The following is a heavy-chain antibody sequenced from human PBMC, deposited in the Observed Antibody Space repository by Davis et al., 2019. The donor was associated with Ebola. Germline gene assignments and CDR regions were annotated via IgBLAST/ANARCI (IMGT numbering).Heavy chain of an antibody. Sequence: SETLSLTCAVYGGSFSGYYWSWIRQPPGKGLEWIGEINHSGSTNYNPSLKSRVTISGDTSKNQFSLKLSSVTAADTAVYYCARDRLRRFDYWGQGTLVTVSS. V-gene: IGHV4-34*01. CDR2: INHSGST. J-gene: IGHJ4*02. CDR3: ARDRLRRFDY. D-gene: IGHD4-17*01. CDR1: GGSFSGYY.